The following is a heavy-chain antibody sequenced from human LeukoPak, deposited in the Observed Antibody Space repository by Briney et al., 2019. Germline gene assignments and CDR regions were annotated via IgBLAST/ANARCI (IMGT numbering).Heavy chain of an antibody. Sequence: GGSLRLSCAASGFTFSNYAMSWVRQAPGKGLEWVSTISGGGAGSTYYADSVKGRLTISRDDFKNTLYVQMNSLRVEDTAVYYCWGYHYYGSGRDAFDIWGQGTVVTVSS. V-gene: IGHV3-23*01. CDR1: GFTFSNYA. CDR3: WGYHYYGSGRDAFDI. CDR2: ISGGGAGST. D-gene: IGHD3-10*01. J-gene: IGHJ3*02.